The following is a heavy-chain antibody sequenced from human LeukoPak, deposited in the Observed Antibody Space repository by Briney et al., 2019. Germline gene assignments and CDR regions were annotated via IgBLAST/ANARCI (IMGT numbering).Heavy chain of an antibody. CDR1: GGSISSYY. CDR2: IYDRGST. Sequence: PSETLSLTCTVSGGSISSYYWSWIRQLPGKGLEWIGNIYDRGSTKYNPSLKSRVTISVDTSKNQFSLRLSSVTAADTAVYYCARGRTFDNWGQGTLVTVSS. CDR3: ARGRTFDN. V-gene: IGHV4-59*01. J-gene: IGHJ4*02.